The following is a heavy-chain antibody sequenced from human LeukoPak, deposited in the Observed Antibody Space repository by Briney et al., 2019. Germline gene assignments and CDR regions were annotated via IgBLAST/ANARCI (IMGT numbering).Heavy chain of an antibody. Sequence: NPSQTLSLTCTVSGDSISRGSYYWHWIRQPAGKGLEWIGRIYYSGSTNYNPSLKSRVTISVDTSKNQFSLKLSSVTAADTAVYYCARRPRGLLLWFGDRLGPRYNWFDPWGQGTLVTVSS. J-gene: IGHJ5*02. V-gene: IGHV4-61*02. CDR1: GDSISRGSYY. CDR3: ARRPRGLLLWFGDRLGPRYNWFDP. D-gene: IGHD3-10*01. CDR2: IYYSGST.